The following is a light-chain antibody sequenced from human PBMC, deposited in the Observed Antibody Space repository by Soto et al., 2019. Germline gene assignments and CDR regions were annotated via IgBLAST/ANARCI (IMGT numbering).Light chain of an antibody. Sequence: DLVMTQTPLSLTVTPGEPASISCRFSQSLLDSDDGNTYLDWYLQKPGQSPQLLIYTVSYRASGVPDRFSGSGSGTDFTLKISRVEAEDVGVYYCMQRIEFPLTFGGGTKVEIK. J-gene: IGKJ4*01. V-gene: IGKV2-40*01. CDR2: TVS. CDR1: QSLLDSDDGNTY. CDR3: MQRIEFPLT.